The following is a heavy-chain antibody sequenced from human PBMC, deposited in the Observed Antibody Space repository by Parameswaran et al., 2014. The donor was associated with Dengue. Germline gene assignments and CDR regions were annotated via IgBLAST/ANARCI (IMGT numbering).Heavy chain of an antibody. CDR3: ARDWFGEDDYYFGMDV. J-gene: IGHJ6*02. CDR2: INPSRGST. Sequence: WVRQAPGQGLEWMGIINPSRGSTTYAQKFQGRVTMTRDTSTRTVYMELSSLRSEDTAIYYCARDWFGEDDYYFGMDVWGQGTTVTVSS. V-gene: IGHV1-46*01. D-gene: IGHD3-10*01.